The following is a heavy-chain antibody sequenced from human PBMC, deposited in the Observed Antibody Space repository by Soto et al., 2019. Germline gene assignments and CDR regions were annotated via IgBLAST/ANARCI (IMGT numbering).Heavy chain of an antibody. Sequence: QVQLVQSGAEVKKPGASVKVSCKASGYTFTSYGISWVRQAPGQGLEWMGWISAYNGNTNYAQKLQGRVTMTTDTSPSTADMELRSLRSDDTAVYYCARVLLWFGELGHRSDYWGQGTLVTVSS. CDR3: ARVLLWFGELGHRSDY. CDR2: ISAYNGNT. V-gene: IGHV1-18*01. J-gene: IGHJ4*02. CDR1: GYTFTSYG. D-gene: IGHD3-10*01.